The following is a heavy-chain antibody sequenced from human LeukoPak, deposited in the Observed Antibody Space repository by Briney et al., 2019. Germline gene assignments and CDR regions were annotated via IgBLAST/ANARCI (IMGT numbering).Heavy chain of an antibody. V-gene: IGHV3-23*01. CDR3: AKEAYRFSGYLNGD. J-gene: IGHJ4*02. CDR1: GFTFSNYA. Sequence: GGSLRLSCAASGFTFSNYAMNWVRQAPGKGLEWVSGISGSGGSTYYADSVKGRFTISRDNSKNTLYLQMHSLRAEDTAVYYCAKEAYRFSGYLNGDWGQGNLVTVSS. CDR2: ISGSGGST. D-gene: IGHD7-27*01.